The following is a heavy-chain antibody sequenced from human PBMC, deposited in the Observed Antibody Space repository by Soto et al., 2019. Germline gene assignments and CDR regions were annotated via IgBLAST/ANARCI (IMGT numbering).Heavy chain of an antibody. CDR2: IYPSDSDI. CDR1: GYSFTSHW. J-gene: IGHJ6*02. Sequence: PGESLKISCKTSGYSFTSHWIAWVRQMPGKGLEWMGIIYPSDSDIRYRPSFQGQVTISVDKSISTAYLQWSSLKASDTATYYCARQDYSNYRGGMDVWGQGTTVTLSS. V-gene: IGHV5-51*01. D-gene: IGHD2-2*01. CDR3: ARQDYSNYRGGMDV.